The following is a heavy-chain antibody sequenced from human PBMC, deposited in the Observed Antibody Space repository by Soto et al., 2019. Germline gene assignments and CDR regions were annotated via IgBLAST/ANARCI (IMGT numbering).Heavy chain of an antibody. CDR2: IYPGDSDT. D-gene: IGHD4-4*01. Sequence: GESLKISCKGSGYSFTSYWIGWVRQMPGKGLEWMGIIYPGDSDTRYSPSFQGQVTISANKSISTAYLQWSSLKASDTAMYYCARSGMTTVIFYGMDVWGQGTTVTSP. CDR3: ARSGMTTVIFYGMDV. CDR1: GYSFTSYW. V-gene: IGHV5-51*01. J-gene: IGHJ6*02.